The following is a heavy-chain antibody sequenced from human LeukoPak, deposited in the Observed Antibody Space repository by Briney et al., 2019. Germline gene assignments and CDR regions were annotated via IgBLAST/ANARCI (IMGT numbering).Heavy chain of an antibody. D-gene: IGHD6-13*01. J-gene: IGHJ4*02. CDR3: ASIAAAGNE. V-gene: IGHV4-39*01. CDR2: IYYSGST. CDR1: VGSISRSTYY. Sequence: SETLSLTCTVSVGSISRSTYYWGWIRQPPGQGLEWIGSIYYSGSTYYNPSLKSRVTISVDTSMNQFSLKLSSVTAADTAVYYCASIAAAGNEWGQGTLVTVSS.